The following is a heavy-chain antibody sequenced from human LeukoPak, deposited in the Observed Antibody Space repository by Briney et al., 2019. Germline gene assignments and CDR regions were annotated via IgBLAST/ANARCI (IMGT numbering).Heavy chain of an antibody. V-gene: IGHV4-38-2*02. CDR2: AYHRGGA. Sequence: KASETQCLTCTVSGDSISSDYSWAWIRRPPGKGLEGIGGAYHRGGAHYNPSHRSRDTILVDTSENELSLELSSVTAADTAVYYYARALYYFETSGYTFDYWGQGSLVTVSS. D-gene: IGHD3-22*01. CDR3: ARALYYFETSGYTFDY. J-gene: IGHJ4*02. CDR1: GDSISSDYS.